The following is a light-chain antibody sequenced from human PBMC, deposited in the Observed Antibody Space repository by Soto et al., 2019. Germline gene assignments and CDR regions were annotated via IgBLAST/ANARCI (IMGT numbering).Light chain of an antibody. V-gene: IGKV3-20*01. CDR3: QQYDSSFT. Sequence: IVLTQSPATLYLSPGERATLSCTASQQVTTTYIAWYQQKFGQAPRLLIYGASTRATGTPDRFTGGGFGTDFSLTISRVEPEDFAVYYCQQYDSSFTFGGGTKVEMK. J-gene: IGKJ4*01. CDR2: GAS. CDR1: QQVTTTY.